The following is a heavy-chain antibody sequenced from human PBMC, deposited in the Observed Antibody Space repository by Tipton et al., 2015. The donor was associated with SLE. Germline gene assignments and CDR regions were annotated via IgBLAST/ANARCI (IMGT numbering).Heavy chain of an antibody. CDR2: ISHTGTTA. CDR1: GLNFNNTE. Sequence: GSLRLSCAASGLNFNNTEMNWVRQAPGRGLEWISYISHTGTTAFYAVSVRGRFFISRVNAKNSLYLQLSSLRVEDTAIYYCTGGRGGAHWGHGSLVTVSS. J-gene: IGHJ4*01. V-gene: IGHV3-48*03. D-gene: IGHD3-16*01. CDR3: TGGRGGAH.